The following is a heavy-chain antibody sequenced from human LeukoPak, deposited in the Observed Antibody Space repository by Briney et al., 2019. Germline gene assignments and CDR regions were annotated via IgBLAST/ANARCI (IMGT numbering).Heavy chain of an antibody. D-gene: IGHD1-14*01. Sequence: PGGSLRLSCAASGFTFSSYSMHWVRQAPGKGLVWVSRISSDGSNTNYADSVKGRLTISRDNAKNTLYLQMNSLRAEDTALYYCARQNRDFDYWGQGTLVTVSS. V-gene: IGHV3-74*01. CDR2: ISSDGSNT. J-gene: IGHJ4*02. CDR3: ARQNRDFDY. CDR1: GFTFSSYS.